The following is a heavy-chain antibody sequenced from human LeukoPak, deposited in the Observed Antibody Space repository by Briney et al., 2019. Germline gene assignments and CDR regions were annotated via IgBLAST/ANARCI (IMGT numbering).Heavy chain of an antibody. D-gene: IGHD3-9*01. CDR3: ARDYDKAFDS. J-gene: IGHJ4*02. Sequence: KSSETLSLTCTVSGASISSYYWSWIRQPAGKGLEWIGRIYSSGNTNYNPALKSRVIMSVDMSRNQLSLKLSSVTAADTAVYYCARDYDKAFDSWGQGTLVTVSS. CDR2: IYSSGNT. V-gene: IGHV4-4*07. CDR1: GASISSYY.